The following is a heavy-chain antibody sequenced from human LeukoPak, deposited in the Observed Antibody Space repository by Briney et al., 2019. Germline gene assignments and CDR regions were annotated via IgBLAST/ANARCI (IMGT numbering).Heavy chain of an antibody. CDR3: ARGGYCSGGSCYLFDP. Sequence: SETLFLTCTVSGGSISSYYWSWIRQPPGKGLEWIGYIYYSGSTNYNPSLKSRVTISVDTSKNQFSLKLSSVTAADTAVYYCARGGYCSGGSCYLFDPWGQGTLVTVSS. D-gene: IGHD2-15*01. V-gene: IGHV4-59*01. CDR2: IYYSGST. J-gene: IGHJ5*02. CDR1: GGSISSYY.